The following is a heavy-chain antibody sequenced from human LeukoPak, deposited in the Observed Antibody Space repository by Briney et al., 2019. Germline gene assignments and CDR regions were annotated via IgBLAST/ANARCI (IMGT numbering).Heavy chain of an antibody. CDR3: ARDPSVLVPAYYYYYYMDV. J-gene: IGHJ6*03. CDR2: ISSSGSDI. D-gene: IGHD2-2*01. CDR1: GFTFSSNS. Sequence: PGGSLRVSCAASGFTFSSNSMNWVRQAPGKGLEWVSSISSSGSDIYYAESVRGRFTISRDNAKNSLYLQMNSLRAEDTAVYYCARDPSVLVPAYYYYYYMDVWGKGTTVTVSS. V-gene: IGHV3-21*01.